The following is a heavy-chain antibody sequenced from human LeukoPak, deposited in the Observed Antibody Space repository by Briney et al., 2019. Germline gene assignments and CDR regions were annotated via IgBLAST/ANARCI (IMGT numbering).Heavy chain of an antibody. CDR3: ARESFGWLLGFVDV. J-gene: IGHJ6*04. V-gene: IGHV4-61*02. Sequence: PSQTLSLTCAVSGGSISSGGYSWSWIRQPAGKGLEWIGRIYTSGSTNYNPSLKSRVTMSVDTSKNQFSLKLSSVTAADTAVYYCARESFGWLLGFVDVWGKGTTVTVSS. CDR1: GGSISSGGYS. D-gene: IGHD4-23*01. CDR2: IYTSGST.